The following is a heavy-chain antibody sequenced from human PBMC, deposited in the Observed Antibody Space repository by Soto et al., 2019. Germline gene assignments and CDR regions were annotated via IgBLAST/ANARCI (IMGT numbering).Heavy chain of an antibody. CDR3: TRAPYCGGDCFDFDY. CDR2: TRTKAYGGTT. Sequence: GGSLRLSCTFSGFTFGDYAMSWFRQAPGKGLEWVGLTRTKAYGGTTEYAASVKGRFTVSRDDSKSIAYLQMNSLKTEDTAVYYCTRAPYCGGDCFDFDYWGQGT. D-gene: IGHD2-21*02. CDR1: GFTFGDYA. J-gene: IGHJ4*02. V-gene: IGHV3-49*03.